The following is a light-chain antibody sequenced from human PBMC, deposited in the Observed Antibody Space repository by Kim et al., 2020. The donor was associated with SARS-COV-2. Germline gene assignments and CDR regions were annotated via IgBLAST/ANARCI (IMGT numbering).Light chain of an antibody. J-gene: IGKJ4*01. V-gene: IGKV3-15*01. Sequence: EVIMTQSPVALSVSPGESVTLSCRASQSVATNVAWYQHKPGQAPRLLISFASTRATGIPARFSGSGSGTEFTLTISSLQSEDFALYYCQQYNRWPTFGGGTKVDIK. CDR1: QSVATN. CDR2: FAS. CDR3: QQYNRWPT.